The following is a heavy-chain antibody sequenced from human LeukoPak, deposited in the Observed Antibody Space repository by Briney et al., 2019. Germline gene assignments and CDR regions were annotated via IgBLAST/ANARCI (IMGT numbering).Heavy chain of an antibody. Sequence: GSLRLSCVVSGLSFSSDSMNWVRQSPGMGLEWIGEIKDSGTTNFNPSLMSRVSISLDASKNQFSLTLTSVTAADTALYYCARAWEVFNFFDGWGQGTMVTVS. J-gene: IGHJ3*01. D-gene: IGHD1-26*01. CDR3: ARAWEVFNFFDG. CDR1: GLSFSSDS. V-gene: IGHV4-34*01. CDR2: IKDSGTT.